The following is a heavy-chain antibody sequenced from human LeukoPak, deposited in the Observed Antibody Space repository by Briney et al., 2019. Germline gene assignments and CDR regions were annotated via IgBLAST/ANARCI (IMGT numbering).Heavy chain of an antibody. CDR3: AREYSGYDRDAFDI. V-gene: IGHV1-69*01. D-gene: IGHD5-12*01. J-gene: IGHJ3*02. CDR2: LIPIFGTA. CDR1: GGTFSSYA. Sequence: ASVNVSCKASGGTFSSYAISWVRQAPGQGLEWMGGLIPIFGTANYAQMFQGRVTITADESTSTAYMELSSLRSEDTAVYYCAREYSGYDRDAFDIWGQGTMVTVSS.